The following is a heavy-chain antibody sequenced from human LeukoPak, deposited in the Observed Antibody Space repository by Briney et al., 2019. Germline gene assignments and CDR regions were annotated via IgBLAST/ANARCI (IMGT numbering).Heavy chain of an antibody. Sequence: SVKVSCKASGGTFSSYAISWVRQAPGQGLEWTGGIIPIFGTANYAQKFQGRVTITADESTSTAYMELSSLRSEDTAVYYCARDSESRSSTRRAFDYWGQGTLVTVSS. CDR3: ARDSESRSSTRRAFDY. CDR1: GGTFSSYA. CDR2: IIPIFGTA. D-gene: IGHD1-26*01. J-gene: IGHJ4*02. V-gene: IGHV1-69*13.